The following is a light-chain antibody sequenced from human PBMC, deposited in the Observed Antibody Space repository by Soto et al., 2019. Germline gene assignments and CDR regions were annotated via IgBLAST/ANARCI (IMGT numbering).Light chain of an antibody. CDR1: QDISNS. V-gene: IGKV1-27*01. J-gene: IGKJ4*01. CDR2: AAS. CDR3: QKYNSAPLT. Sequence: DIQMTQSPSSLSASVGDRVTITCRASQDISNSLAWYQQKPGKVPTVLIYAASILQSGVLARFSGSGSGTDFTLTINSLQPEDVATYYCQKYNSAPLTFGGGTKVEI.